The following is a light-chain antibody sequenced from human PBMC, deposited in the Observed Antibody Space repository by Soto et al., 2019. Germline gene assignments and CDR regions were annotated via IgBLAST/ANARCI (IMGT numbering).Light chain of an antibody. Sequence: VLTPSPGTRSLSPGQRAALSCRASKSVSSDSLAWYQQKPGTAPKLLIYHTSNMATGIPDRFTGSGSGTEFTLTIIRLEPEDFAVYYCQQYSTSPKTFGQGTKVDIK. CDR1: KSVSSDS. J-gene: IGKJ1*01. CDR2: HTS. V-gene: IGKV3-20*01. CDR3: QQYSTSPKT.